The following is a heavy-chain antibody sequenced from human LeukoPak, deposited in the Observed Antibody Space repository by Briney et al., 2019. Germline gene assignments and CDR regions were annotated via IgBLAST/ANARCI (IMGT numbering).Heavy chain of an antibody. D-gene: IGHD3-10*01. CDR1: GGSFSGYY. V-gene: IGHV4-34*01. CDR2: INHSGST. CDR3: ARDAAYYYGSGSYRNGLDY. Sequence: SETLSLTCAVYGGSFSGYYWSWIRQPPGKGLEWIGEINHSGSTNYNPSLKSRLTMSVDTSKNQFSLKLSSVTAADTAVYYCARDAAYYYGSGSYRNGLDYWGQGSLVTVSS. J-gene: IGHJ4*02.